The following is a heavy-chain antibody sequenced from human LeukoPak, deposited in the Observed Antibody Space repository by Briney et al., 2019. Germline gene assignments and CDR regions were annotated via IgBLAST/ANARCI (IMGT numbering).Heavy chain of an antibody. CDR1: GFTFSSYA. CDR3: ARDSRLWFGELLY. D-gene: IGHD3-10*01. CDR2: ISGSGGST. J-gene: IGHJ4*02. V-gene: IGHV3-23*01. Sequence: GGSLRLSCAASGFTFSSYAMSWVRQAPGKGLEWVSAISGSGGSTYYADSVKGRFTISRDNSKNTLYLQMNSLRAEDTAVYYCARDSRLWFGELLYWGQGTLVTVSS.